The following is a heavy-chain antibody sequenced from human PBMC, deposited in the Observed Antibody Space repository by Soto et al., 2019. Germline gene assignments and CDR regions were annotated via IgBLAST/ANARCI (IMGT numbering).Heavy chain of an antibody. D-gene: IGHD6-13*01. Sequence: QLQLQESGPGLVKPSETLSLTCTVSGGSISSSSYYWGWIRQPPGKGMEWIGSIYYSGSTYYNPSLKSRVTISVDPSKNQFSLKLSSVTAADTAVYYCARRQAAAGYYFDYWGQGTLVTVSS. J-gene: IGHJ4*02. V-gene: IGHV4-39*01. CDR2: IYYSGST. CDR1: GGSISSSSYY. CDR3: ARRQAAAGYYFDY.